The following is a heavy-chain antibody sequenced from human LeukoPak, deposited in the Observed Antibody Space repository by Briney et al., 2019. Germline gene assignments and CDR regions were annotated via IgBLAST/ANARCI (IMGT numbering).Heavy chain of an antibody. D-gene: IGHD1-14*01. CDR1: GFTFSSYA. CDR3: AKDRKPGWFDP. Sequence: GGSLRLSCAASGFTFSSYAMHWVRQAPGKGLEWVAVISYDGSNKYYADSVKGRFTISRDNSKNTLYLQMNSLRAEDTAVYYRAKDRKPGWFDPWGQGTLVTVSS. CDR2: ISYDGSNK. J-gene: IGHJ5*02. V-gene: IGHV3-30*04.